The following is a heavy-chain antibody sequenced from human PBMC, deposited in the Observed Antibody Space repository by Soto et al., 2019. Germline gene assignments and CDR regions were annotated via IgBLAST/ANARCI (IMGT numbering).Heavy chain of an antibody. CDR1: GFTFSSYD. CDR3: ARAIGPTLFDY. J-gene: IGHJ4*02. Sequence: PGGSLRLCCSASGFTFSSYDMHWVRQGPGKGLEWVSAIGTAGDTNYAGSVKGRFTISRENAKNSLYLQMNSLRAGDTAIYFCARAIGPTLFDYWGQGTLVTVSS. V-gene: IGHV3-13*04. CDR2: IGTAGDT. D-gene: IGHD3-22*01.